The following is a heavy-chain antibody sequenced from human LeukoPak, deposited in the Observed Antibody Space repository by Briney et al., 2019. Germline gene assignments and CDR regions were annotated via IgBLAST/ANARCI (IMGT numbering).Heavy chain of an antibody. Sequence: GVTLSPSCATTGFTFSSTAMTWVRQAPAKGLESVSAISGSGGSTYYADSVKGRFTTSRDNSKNTLYLQMNSLRAEDTAVYYCAKDFASSGYYYDGFDHYWGQGTLVTVSS. D-gene: IGHD3-22*01. J-gene: IGHJ4*02. CDR2: ISGSGGST. CDR1: GFTFSSTA. V-gene: IGHV3-23*01. CDR3: AKDFASSGYYYDGFDHY.